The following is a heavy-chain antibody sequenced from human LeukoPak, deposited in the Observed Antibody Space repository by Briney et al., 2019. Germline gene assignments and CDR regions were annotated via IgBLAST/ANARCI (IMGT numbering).Heavy chain of an antibody. Sequence: GGSLRLSCAASGFTVSSNYMSWVRQAPGKGLEWVSVICSGGSTYYADSVKGRFTISRDNSKNTLYLQMNSLRAEDTAVYYCARVVFDGDLDYWGQGTLVTVSS. CDR1: GFTVSSNY. CDR3: ARVVFDGDLDY. J-gene: IGHJ4*02. D-gene: IGHD4-17*01. CDR2: ICSGGST. V-gene: IGHV3-53*01.